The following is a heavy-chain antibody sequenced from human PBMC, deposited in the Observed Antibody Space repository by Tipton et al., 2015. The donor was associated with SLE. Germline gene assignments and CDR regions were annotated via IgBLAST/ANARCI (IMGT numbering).Heavy chain of an antibody. J-gene: IGHJ6*03. CDR2: IDDRGRT. CDR1: GGSITGYDEF. V-gene: IGHV4-39*07. D-gene: IGHD2-21*01. CDR3: ARALWGSDRYYYYMDV. Sequence: GLVKPSETLSLSCSVSGGSITGYDEFWAWIRQSPGKGLEWIGSIDDRGRTTYSPSLRSRVTISSTTATNQFSLKLSSVTAADTAVYYCARALWGSDRYYYYMDVWGKGTTVTVSS.